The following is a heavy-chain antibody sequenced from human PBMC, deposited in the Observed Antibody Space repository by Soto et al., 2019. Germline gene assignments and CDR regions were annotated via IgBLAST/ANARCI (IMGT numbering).Heavy chain of an antibody. CDR1: GYTFTGYY. D-gene: IGHD2-15*01. CDR2: INPNSGGT. CDR3: ARDLWYCCCGSCLEARGAFYI. V-gene: IGHV1-2*04. J-gene: IGHJ3*02. Sequence: ASVKVSCKASGYTFTGYYMHWVRQAPGQGLEWMGWINPNSGGTNYAQKFQGWVTMTRDTSISTAYMELSRLRSDDTAVYYCARDLWYCCCGSCLEARGAFYIWAQGTIVTVSS.